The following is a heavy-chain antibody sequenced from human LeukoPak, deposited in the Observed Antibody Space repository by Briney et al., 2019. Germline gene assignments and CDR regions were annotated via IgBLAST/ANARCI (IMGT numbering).Heavy chain of an antibody. CDR3: ARDYGDYVDYYYSYMDV. J-gene: IGHJ6*03. CDR2: INSDRSST. V-gene: IGHV3-74*01. CDR1: GFTCCTYW. Sequence: GGSLRLSCAASGFTCCTYWTLWVRHAPGKGLVWVSLINSDRSSTTYADSVKGRFTLSRYTATNTLYLQMNSLRAADTAVYYSARDYGDYVDYYYSYMDVWGKGTTVTVSS. D-gene: IGHD4-17*01.